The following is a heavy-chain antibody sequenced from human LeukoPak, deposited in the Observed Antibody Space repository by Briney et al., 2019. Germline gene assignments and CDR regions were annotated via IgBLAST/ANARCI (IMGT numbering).Heavy chain of an antibody. V-gene: IGHV3-15*01. D-gene: IGHD3-22*01. CDR1: GFTFSNAW. J-gene: IGHJ5*02. CDR3: AREGSPEPQITMIVADMNWFDP. Sequence: GGSLRLSCAASGFTFSNAWMSWVRQAPGKGLEWVGRIKSKTDGGTTDYAAPVKGRFTISRDNAKNSLYLHMNSLRAEDAAVYYCAREGSPEPQITMIVADMNWFDPWGQGTLVTVSS. CDR2: IKSKTDGGTT.